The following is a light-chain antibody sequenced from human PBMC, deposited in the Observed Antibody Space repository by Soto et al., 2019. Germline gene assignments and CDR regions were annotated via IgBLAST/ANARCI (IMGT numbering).Light chain of an antibody. CDR3: QQSYSNPTWT. CDR1: QSISTY. J-gene: IGKJ1*01. CDR2: DSS. V-gene: IGKV1-39*01. Sequence: DIQLTQSPSSLSASLGDRVTITCRARQSISTYLNWYQHKPGEAPKLLVYDSSTLQTGVPSRFSGSGFGAEFTLTISGLQPEAFATYYCQQSYSNPTWTFGQGTKVDI.